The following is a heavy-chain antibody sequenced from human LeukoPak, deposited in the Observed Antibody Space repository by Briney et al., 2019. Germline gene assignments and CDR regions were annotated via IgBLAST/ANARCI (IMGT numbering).Heavy chain of an antibody. D-gene: IGHD3-3*01. CDR2: IYHSGST. Sequence: SETLSLTCTVSGYSISSGYYWSWIRQPPGKGLEWIGSIYHSGSTYYNPSLKSRVTISVDTSKNQFSLKLSSVAAADTAVYYCARDLVYYDFWSGYYTLDYWGQGTLVTVSS. CDR1: GYSISSGYY. J-gene: IGHJ4*02. V-gene: IGHV4-38-2*02. CDR3: ARDLVYYDFWSGYYTLDY.